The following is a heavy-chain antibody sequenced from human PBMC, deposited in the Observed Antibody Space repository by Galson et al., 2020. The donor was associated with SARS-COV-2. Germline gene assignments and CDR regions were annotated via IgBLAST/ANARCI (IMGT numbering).Heavy chain of an antibody. V-gene: IGHV3-53*04. J-gene: IGHJ4*02. D-gene: IGHD4-17*01. CDR3: ARDYGELYFDY. Sequence: GGSLRLSCAASGFTVSSNYMSWVRQAPGKGLEWVSVIYSGGSTYYADSVKGRFTISRHNSKNTLYLQMNSLRAEDTAVYYCARDYGELYFDYWGQVTLVTVSS. CDR1: GFTVSSNY. CDR2: IYSGGST.